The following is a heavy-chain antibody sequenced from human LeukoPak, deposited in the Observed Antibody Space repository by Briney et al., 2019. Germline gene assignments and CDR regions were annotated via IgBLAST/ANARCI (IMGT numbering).Heavy chain of an antibody. CDR1: GYTFTNYY. CDR3: ARVASYDSSAYYGY. V-gene: IGHV1-46*01. D-gene: IGHD3-22*01. Sequence: ASVKVSCKASGYTFTNYYMHWVRQAPGQGLEWMGIINPSGGSTRYAQKFQGRVTMTRDTSTNTVYMELSSLRSEDTVMYYCARVASYDSSAYYGYWGQGTLVTVSS. J-gene: IGHJ4*02. CDR2: INPSGGST.